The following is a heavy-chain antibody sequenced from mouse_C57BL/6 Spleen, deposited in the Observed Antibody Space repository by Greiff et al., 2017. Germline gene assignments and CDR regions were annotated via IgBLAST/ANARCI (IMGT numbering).Heavy chain of an antibody. J-gene: IGHJ4*01. CDR1: GYTFTEYT. CDR2: FYPGSGSI. V-gene: IGHV1-62-2*01. CDR3: AGHEGIYYGSRYAMDY. D-gene: IGHD1-1*01. Sequence: VQLQQSGAELVKPGASVKLSCKASGYTFTEYTIHWVKQRPGQGLEWIGWFYPGSGSIKYNEKFKDKATLTADKSSSRVYMELSRLTSEDTAVYFCAGHEGIYYGSRYAMDYWGQGTSVTVAS.